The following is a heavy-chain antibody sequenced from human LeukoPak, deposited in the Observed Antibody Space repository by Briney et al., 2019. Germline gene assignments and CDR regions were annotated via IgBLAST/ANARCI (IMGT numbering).Heavy chain of an antibody. CDR2: IDHSGST. CDR1: GFSFSTYS. D-gene: IGHD3-3*02. CDR3: ASSNHFWSGYYLLDY. Sequence: GSLRLSCAASGFSFSTYSFSWIRQPPGKGLEWIGEIDHSGSTNYNPSLKSRVTISVDTSKNQFSLKLSSVTAADTAVYYCASSNHFWSGYYLLDYWSQGTLVTVSS. J-gene: IGHJ4*02. V-gene: IGHV4-34*01.